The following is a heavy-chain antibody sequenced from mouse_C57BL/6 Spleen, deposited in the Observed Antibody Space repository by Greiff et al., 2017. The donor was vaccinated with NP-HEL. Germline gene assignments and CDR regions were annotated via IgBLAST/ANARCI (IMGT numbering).Heavy chain of an antibody. CDR2: IYPGDGDT. CDR3: ARSDYGYYFDY. D-gene: IGHD2-2*01. V-gene: IGHV1-80*01. J-gene: IGHJ2*01. CDR1: GYAFSSYW. Sequence: QVQLQQSGAELVKPGASVKISCKASGYAFSSYWMNWVKQRPGKGLEWIEQIYPGDGDTNYNGKFKGKATLTADKSSSTAYMQLSSLTSEDSAVYFCARSDYGYYFDYWGQGTTLTVSS.